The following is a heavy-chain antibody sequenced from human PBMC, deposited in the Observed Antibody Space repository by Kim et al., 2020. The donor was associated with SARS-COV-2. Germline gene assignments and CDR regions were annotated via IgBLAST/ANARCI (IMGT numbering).Heavy chain of an antibody. D-gene: IGHD3-16*01. V-gene: IGHV3-21*01. J-gene: IGHJ6*02. CDR1: GFTFSSYS. CDR2: ISSSSSYI. CDR3: ARVPQGAAMDV. Sequence: GGSLRLSCAASGFTFSSYSMNWVRQAPGKGLEWVSSISSSSSYIYYADSVKGRFTISRDNAKNSLYLQMNSLRAEDTAVYYCARVPQGAAMDVWGQGTTVTVSS.